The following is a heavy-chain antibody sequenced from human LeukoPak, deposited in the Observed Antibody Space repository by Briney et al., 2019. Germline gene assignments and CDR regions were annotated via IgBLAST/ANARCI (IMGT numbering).Heavy chain of an antibody. CDR3: ARGGYCSSTSCYSPFDP. CDR2: IIPIFGTA. D-gene: IGHD2-2*01. CDR1: GGTFSSYA. Sequence: SVKVPCKASGGTFSSYAISWVRQAPGQGLEWMGGIIPIFGTANYAQKFQGRVTITADKSTSTAYMELSSLRSEDTAVYYCARGGYCSSTSCYSPFDPWGQGTLVTVSS. J-gene: IGHJ5*02. V-gene: IGHV1-69*06.